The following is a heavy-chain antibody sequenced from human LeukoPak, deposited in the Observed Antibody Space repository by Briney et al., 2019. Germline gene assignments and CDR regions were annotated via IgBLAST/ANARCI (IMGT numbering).Heavy chain of an antibody. CDR2: ISNDGSNK. Sequence: GRSLRLSCAASGFTFSSYTIHWVRQAPGKGLEGVALISNDGSNKYYLDSVNGRFTISRDNSKNPLFLQLNSLRDEDPAVYYCARDFGDYNVKARYFHDMDVWGQATTVTVPS. V-gene: IGHV3-30*04. CDR3: ARDFGDYNVKARYFHDMDV. D-gene: IGHD4-17*01. CDR1: GFTFSSYT. J-gene: IGHJ6*02.